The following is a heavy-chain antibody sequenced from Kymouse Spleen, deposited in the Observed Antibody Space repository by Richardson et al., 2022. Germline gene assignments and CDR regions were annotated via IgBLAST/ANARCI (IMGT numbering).Heavy chain of an antibody. CDR2: INHSGST. D-gene: IGHD6-6*01. V-gene: IGHV4-34*01. J-gene: IGHJ6*02. CDR1: GGSFSGYY. Sequence: QVQLQQWGAGLLKPSETLSLTCAVYGGSFSGYYWSWIRQPPGKGLEWIGEINHSGSTNYNPSLKSRVTISVDTSKNQFSLKLSSVTAADTAVYYCARGRGSSSSQDYYYYGMDVWGQGTTVTVSS. CDR3: ARGRGSSSSQDYYYYGMDV.